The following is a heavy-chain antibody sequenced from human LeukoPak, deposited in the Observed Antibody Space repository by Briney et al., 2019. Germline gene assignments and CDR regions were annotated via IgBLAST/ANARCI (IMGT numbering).Heavy chain of an antibody. CDR3: AKDTHGDYLSWLDP. CDR1: GFTVSSNY. J-gene: IGHJ5*02. V-gene: IGHV3-53*01. D-gene: IGHD4-17*01. Sequence: GGSLRLSCAASGFTVSSNYMSWVRQAPGKGLEWVSVIYSGGSTYYADSVKGRFTISRDNSKNTLHLQMNSLRAEDTAVYYCAKDTHGDYLSWLDPWGQGTLVTVSS. CDR2: IYSGGST.